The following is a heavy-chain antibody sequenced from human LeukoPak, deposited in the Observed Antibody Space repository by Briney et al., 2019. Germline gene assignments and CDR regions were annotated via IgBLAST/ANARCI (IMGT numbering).Heavy chain of an antibody. CDR1: GFTFSDYY. CDR2: ISSSGSTI. V-gene: IGHV3-11*04. Sequence: GGSLRLSCAASGFTFSDYYMSWIRQAPGKGLEWVSYISSSGSTIYYADSVKGRFTTSRDNAKNSLYLQMNSLRAEDTAVYCCARDVARITIFGVAPPYYFDYWAREPWSPSPQ. CDR3: ARDVARITIFGVAPPYYFDY. J-gene: IGHJ4*02. D-gene: IGHD3-3*01.